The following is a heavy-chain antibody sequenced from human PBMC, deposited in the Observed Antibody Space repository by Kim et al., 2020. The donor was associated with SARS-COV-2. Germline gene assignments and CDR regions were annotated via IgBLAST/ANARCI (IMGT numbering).Heavy chain of an antibody. Sequence: SVKVSCKASGGTFSSYAISWVRQAPGQGLEWMGRIIPILGIANYAQKFQGRVTITADKSTSTAYMELSSLRSEDTAVYYCARDPNYYDSSGEPRSAFDIWGQGTMVTVSS. J-gene: IGHJ3*02. D-gene: IGHD3-22*01. CDR1: GGTFSSYA. V-gene: IGHV1-69*04. CDR2: IIPILGIA. CDR3: ARDPNYYDSSGEPRSAFDI.